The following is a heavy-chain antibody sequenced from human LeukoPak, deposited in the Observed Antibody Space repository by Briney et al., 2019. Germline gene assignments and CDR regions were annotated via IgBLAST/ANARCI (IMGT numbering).Heavy chain of an antibody. V-gene: IGHV4-59*01. J-gene: IGHJ4*02. D-gene: IGHD4-17*01. Sequence: SETLSPTCTVSGGSISGYYWSWIRQPPGKGLEWIGYIYYSGSTNYNPSLKSRVTISVDTSKNQFSLKLSSVTAADSAVYYCARDDYGDRFDYWGQGTLVTVSS. CDR1: GGSISGYY. CDR2: IYYSGST. CDR3: ARDDYGDRFDY.